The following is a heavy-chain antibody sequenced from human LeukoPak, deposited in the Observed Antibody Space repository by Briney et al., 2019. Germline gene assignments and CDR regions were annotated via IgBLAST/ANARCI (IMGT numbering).Heavy chain of an antibody. CDR3: RALGIVVPAAIQYYYYGMDV. V-gene: IGHV3-7*03. Sequence: GGSLRLSCAASGFTFSTYWMSWVRQAPRKGLEWAANIKQDGSEKYYVDSVKGRFTISRDNAKNSLYLQMNSLRAEDTAVYYCRALGIVVPAAIQYYYYGMDVWGQGTTVTVSS. D-gene: IGHD2-2*01. CDR2: IKQDGSEK. J-gene: IGHJ6*02. CDR1: GFTFSTYW.